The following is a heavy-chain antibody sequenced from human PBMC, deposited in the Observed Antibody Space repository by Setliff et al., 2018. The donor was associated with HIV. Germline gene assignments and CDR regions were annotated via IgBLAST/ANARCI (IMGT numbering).Heavy chain of an antibody. CDR3: ARVGGFFGEARPPPDY. V-gene: IGHV4-38-2*01. J-gene: IGHJ4*02. D-gene: IGHD3-10*01. CDR2: IYYSGST. CDR1: GYSISDGYY. Sequence: SETLSLTCAVSGYSISDGYYWGWIRQPPGKGPEWIGSIYYSGSTDYSPSLKSRVTISVDTSKKQFSLKLSSVTAADTAVYYCARVGGFFGEARPPPDYWGQGALVTVSS.